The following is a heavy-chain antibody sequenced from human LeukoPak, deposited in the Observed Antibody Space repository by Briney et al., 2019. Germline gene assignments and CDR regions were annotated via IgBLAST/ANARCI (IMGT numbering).Heavy chain of an antibody. Sequence: ASVKVSCKASGYTFTGYYMHWVRQAPGQGLEWMGWINPNSGGTNYAQKFQGWVTMTRDTSISTAYMELSRLRSDDTAVYYCAREGREIATMSYFDYWGQGTLVTVSS. CDR3: AREGREIATMSYFDY. D-gene: IGHD5-24*01. V-gene: IGHV1-2*04. CDR1: GYTFTGYY. CDR2: INPNSGGT. J-gene: IGHJ4*02.